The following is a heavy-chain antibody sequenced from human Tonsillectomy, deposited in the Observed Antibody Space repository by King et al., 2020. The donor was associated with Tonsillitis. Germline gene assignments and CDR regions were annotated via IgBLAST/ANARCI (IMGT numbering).Heavy chain of an antibody. J-gene: IGHJ4*02. D-gene: IGHD3-16*02. V-gene: IGHV3-15*01. CDR2: IKSKTDGGTT. CDR3: TNIMITFGGGIAPDY. CDR1: GFTFSNAW. Sequence: DVQLVESGGGLVKPGGSLRLSCAASGFTFSNAWMSWVRQAPGKGLEWVGRIKSKTDGGTTDYAAPVKGRFTISRDDSKNTRYLQMNSLKTEDTAGYYCTNIMITFGGGIAPDYLGQGTLVPVSS.